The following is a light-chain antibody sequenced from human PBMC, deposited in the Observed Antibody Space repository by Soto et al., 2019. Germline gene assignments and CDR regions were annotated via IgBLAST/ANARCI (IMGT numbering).Light chain of an antibody. Sequence: EIVVTQSPATLTESPGERATLSCRASQSVSSNLAWYQQKPGQAPRLLIYGASTRATGIPARFSGSGSGTEFTLTISSLQSEDFAVYYCQQYNNWPRTFGQGTKVDIK. CDR2: GAS. CDR1: QSVSSN. V-gene: IGKV3-15*01. J-gene: IGKJ1*01. CDR3: QQYNNWPRT.